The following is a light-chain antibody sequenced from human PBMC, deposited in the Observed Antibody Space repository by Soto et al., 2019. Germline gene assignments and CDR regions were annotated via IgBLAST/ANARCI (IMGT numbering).Light chain of an antibody. CDR3: QSYGRRFSPAHLV. Sequence: QPVLTQPPSVSGAPGQRVTISCTGTSSNIGARYSVHWYQQLPGTAPKLLIYVNTNRPSGVPDRFSGSKSDTSASLTITGLQAEDGADYYCQSYGRRFSPAHLVFGGGTKLTVL. J-gene: IGLJ2*01. V-gene: IGLV1-40*01. CDR2: VNT. CDR1: SSNIGARYS.